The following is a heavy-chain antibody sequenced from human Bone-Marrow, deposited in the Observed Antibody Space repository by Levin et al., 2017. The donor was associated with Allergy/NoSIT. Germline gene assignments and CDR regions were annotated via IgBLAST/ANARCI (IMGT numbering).Heavy chain of an antibody. Sequence: GGSLRLSCAASGFTFSSYAMTWVRQAPGKGLEWVSAISGSGGSTYYAGSGGSTYYADSVKGRFTISRDNSKNTLYLQMNSLRAEDTAVYYCAKGGHSGSSSRHFDYWGQGTLVTVSS. D-gene: IGHD1-26*01. J-gene: IGHJ4*02. CDR1: GFTFSSYA. CDR3: AKGGHSGSSSRHFDY. V-gene: IGHV3-23*01. CDR2: ISGSGGSTYYAGSGGST.